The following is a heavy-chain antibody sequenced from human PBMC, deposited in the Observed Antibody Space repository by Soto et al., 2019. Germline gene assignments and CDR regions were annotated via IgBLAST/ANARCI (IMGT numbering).Heavy chain of an antibody. V-gene: IGHV3-48*03. D-gene: IGHD1-26*01. CDR1: GFTFSSYE. CDR2: ISSSGSTI. J-gene: IGHJ4*02. CDR3: ARGRWELAHFDY. Sequence: GGSLRLSCADSGFTFSSYEMNWVRQSPGKGLEWVSYISSSGSTIYYADSVKGRFTISRDNAKNSLYLQMNSLRAEDTAVYYCARGRWELAHFDYWGQGTLVTVSS.